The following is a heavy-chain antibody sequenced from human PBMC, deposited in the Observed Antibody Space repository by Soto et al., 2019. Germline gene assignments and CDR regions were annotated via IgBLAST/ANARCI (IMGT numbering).Heavy chain of an antibody. V-gene: IGHV3-7*01. CDR3: ARDLGSGGYGNHYFDY. J-gene: IGHJ4*02. D-gene: IGHD6-19*01. CDR2: IKQDGSEK. Sequence: EVQLVESGGGLVQPGGSLRLSCAASGFTFSSYWMSSVRQAPGKGLEWVANIKQDGSEKYYVDSVKGRFTISRDNAKNSLYLQMNRLRAEDTAVYYCARDLGSGGYGNHYFDYWGQGTLVTLSS. CDR1: GFTFSSYW.